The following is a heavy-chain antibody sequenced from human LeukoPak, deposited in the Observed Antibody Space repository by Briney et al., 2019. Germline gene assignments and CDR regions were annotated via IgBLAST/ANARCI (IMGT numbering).Heavy chain of an antibody. CDR3: ARDGLHTAHFDY. CDR1: GLTFSTYT. V-gene: IGHV3-48*02. CDR2: VSDSSDV. D-gene: IGHD5-18*01. J-gene: IGHJ4*02. Sequence: PGGSLRLSCAASGLTFSTYTMNWVRQAPGKGLEWVSTVSDSSDVHYPDSVKGRFTISRDNARNSLYLQMNSLRDEDTAVYYCARDGLHTAHFDYWGQGTLVTVSS.